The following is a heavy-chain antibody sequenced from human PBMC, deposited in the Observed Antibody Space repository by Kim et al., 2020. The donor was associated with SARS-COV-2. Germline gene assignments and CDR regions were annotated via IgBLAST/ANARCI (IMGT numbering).Heavy chain of an antibody. CDR3: ARAGIVGATYFDY. D-gene: IGHD1-26*01. V-gene: IGHV6-1*01. J-gene: IGHJ4*02. Sequence: VKSRITINPVTAKSQFSLQLNSVTPEDTAVYYCARAGIVGATYFDYWGQGTLVTVSS.